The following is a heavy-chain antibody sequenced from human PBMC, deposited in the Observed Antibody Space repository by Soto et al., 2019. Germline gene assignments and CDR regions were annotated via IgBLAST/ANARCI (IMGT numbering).Heavy chain of an antibody. CDR2: ISAYNGNT. J-gene: IGHJ4*02. D-gene: IGHD1-1*01. V-gene: IGHV1-18*01. CDR1: GYTFTSYG. CDR3: ARWGLREYNPYYFDY. Sequence: ASVKVSCKASGYTFTSYGISWVRQAPGQGLEWMGWISAYNGNTNYAQKLQGRVTMTTDTSTSTAYMELRSLRSDDTAVYYCARWGLREYNPYYFDYWGQGTLVTVSS.